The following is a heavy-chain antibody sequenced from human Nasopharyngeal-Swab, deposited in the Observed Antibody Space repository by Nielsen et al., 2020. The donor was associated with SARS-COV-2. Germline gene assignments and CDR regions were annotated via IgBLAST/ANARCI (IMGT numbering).Heavy chain of an antibody. Sequence: SVKVSCKASGGTFSSYAISWVRPAPGQGLEWMGRIIPILGIANYAQKFQGRVTITADKSTSTAYMELSSLRSEDTAVYYCAHDGYNYYYYGMDVWGQVTTVTVSS. D-gene: IGHD5-24*01. CDR1: GGTFSSYA. CDR3: AHDGYNYYYYGMDV. V-gene: IGHV1-69*04. CDR2: IIPILGIA. J-gene: IGHJ6*02.